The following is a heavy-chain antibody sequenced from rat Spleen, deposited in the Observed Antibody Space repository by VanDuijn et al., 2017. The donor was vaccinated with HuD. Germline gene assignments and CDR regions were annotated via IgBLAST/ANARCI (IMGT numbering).Heavy chain of an antibody. CDR3: ARPGTTHVFDN. J-gene: IGHJ2*01. D-gene: IGHD1-4*01. Sequence: EVQVLESGGGLVQPGNSLKLSCATSGFTFSTAWMYWYRQFPEKRLEWVARIKAKSNNYATDYTESVKGRFTISRDDSKSSIYLQMNNLKEEDTAIYYCARPGTTHVFDNWGQGVMVTVSS. V-gene: IGHV6-6*01. CDR1: GFTFSTAW. CDR2: IKAKSNNYAT.